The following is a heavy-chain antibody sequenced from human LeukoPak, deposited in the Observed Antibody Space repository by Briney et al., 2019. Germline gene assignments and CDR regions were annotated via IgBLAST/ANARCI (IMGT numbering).Heavy chain of an antibody. Sequence: EASVKVSCKASGDTFTSYYMHWVRQAPGQGLEWMGSINPNFGGTTCAQKFQGRVTMTRDTSSSTAYLELSRLTSGAPPVFYGPRNSVGDPW. J-gene: IGHJ5*02. CDR3: PRNSVGDP. CDR1: GDTFTSYY. CDR2: INPNFGGT. D-gene: IGHD3-10*01. V-gene: IGHV1-2*02.